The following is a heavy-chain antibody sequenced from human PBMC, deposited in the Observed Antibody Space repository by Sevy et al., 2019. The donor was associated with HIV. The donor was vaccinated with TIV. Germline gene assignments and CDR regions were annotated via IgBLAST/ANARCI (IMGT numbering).Heavy chain of an antibody. CDR1: GFTFSSYS. CDR2: ISSSSSYI. Sequence: GGSLRLSCAASGFTFSSYSMNWVHQAPGKGLEWVSSISSSSSYIYYADSVKGRFTISRDNAKNSLYLQMNSLRAEDTAVYYCARAGSGLYFDYWGQGTLVTVSS. D-gene: IGHD3-10*01. CDR3: ARAGSGLYFDY. J-gene: IGHJ4*02. V-gene: IGHV3-21*01.